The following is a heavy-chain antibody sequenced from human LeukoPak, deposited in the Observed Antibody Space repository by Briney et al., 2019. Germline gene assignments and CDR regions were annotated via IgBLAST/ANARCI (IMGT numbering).Heavy chain of an antibody. CDR1: GFTFDDYT. V-gene: IGHV3-43*01. Sequence: GGSLRLSCAASGFTFDDYTMHWVRQAPGKGLEWVSLISWDGGGTSYADSVKGRFTISRDNAENSQYLQMNSLRAEDTAVYDCERDPRSLAAGKFDYWGQGTLVTVSS. J-gene: IGHJ4*02. CDR3: ERDPRSLAAGKFDY. CDR2: ISWDGGGT. D-gene: IGHD6-13*01.